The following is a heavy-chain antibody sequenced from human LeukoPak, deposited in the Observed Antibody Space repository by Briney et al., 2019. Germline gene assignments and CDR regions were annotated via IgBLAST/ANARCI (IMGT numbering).Heavy chain of an antibody. Sequence: GSLRLSCAASGLTFSNAWMSWVRQAPGKGLEWVGRIKNKIDGGTADYAAPVKGRFTISRDDSKNTLYLQMNSLKIEDTAVYYCTTVPVVVVPTAPRYSYYYYMDVWGKGTTVTVSS. V-gene: IGHV3-15*01. CDR3: TTVPVVVVPTAPRYSYYYYMDV. CDR2: IKNKIDGGTA. J-gene: IGHJ6*03. D-gene: IGHD2-2*01. CDR1: GLTFSNAW.